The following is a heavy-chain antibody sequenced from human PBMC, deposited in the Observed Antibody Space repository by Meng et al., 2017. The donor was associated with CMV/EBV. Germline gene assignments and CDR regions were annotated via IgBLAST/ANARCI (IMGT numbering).Heavy chain of an antibody. D-gene: IGHD6-13*01. V-gene: IGHV3-9*01. J-gene: IGHJ4*02. CDR3: AKGGPSPIAAVGLVDY. Sequence: SLMISCAASGFTFDDYAMHWVRQAPGQGLEWVSGISWNSGSIGYADSVKGRFTISRDNAKNSLYLQMNSLRAEDTALYYCAKGGPSPIAAVGLVDYWGQGTLVTVSS. CDR2: ISWNSGSI. CDR1: GFTFDDYA.